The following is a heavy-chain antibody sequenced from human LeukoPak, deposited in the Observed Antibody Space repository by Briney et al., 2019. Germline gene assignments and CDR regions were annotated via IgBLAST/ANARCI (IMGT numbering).Heavy chain of an antibody. CDR3: ARGRDYYDSSGYYYYYYYYYMDV. CDR1: GGTFSSYA. D-gene: IGHD3-22*01. J-gene: IGHJ6*03. CDR2: IIPIFGTA. Sequence: SVKVSCTASGGTFSSYAISWVRQPPGQGLEWMGGIIPIFGTANYAQKFQGRVTITADESTSTAYMELSSLRSEDTAVYYCARGRDYYDSSGYYYYYYYYYMDVWGKGTTVTISS. V-gene: IGHV1-69*13.